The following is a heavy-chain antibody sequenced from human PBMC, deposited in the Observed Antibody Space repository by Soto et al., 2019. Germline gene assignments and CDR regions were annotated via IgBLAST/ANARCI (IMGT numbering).Heavy chain of an antibody. CDR1: GDSVSSNSAA. CDR3: AGTTSHQWYYMDV. J-gene: IGHJ6*03. CDR2: TYYRSRWYN. D-gene: IGHD1-7*01. Sequence: CAISGDSVSSNSAAWNWIRQSPSGGLEWLGRTYYRSRWYNDYAVSVRSRITINPDTSKNQFSLHLNSVTPEDTAVYYCAGTTSHQWYYMDVWGKGTTVTVSS. V-gene: IGHV6-1*01.